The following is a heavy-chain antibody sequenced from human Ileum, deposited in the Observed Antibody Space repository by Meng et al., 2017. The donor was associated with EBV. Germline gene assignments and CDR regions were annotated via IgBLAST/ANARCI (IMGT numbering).Heavy chain of an antibody. CDR3: ATGVADFEY. V-gene: IGHV1-8*01. J-gene: IGHJ4*02. Sequence: QLQLVQSGAEVKQPXXXXKVSCKASGYTFTSYDINWVRQGTGQGLEWMGWMNPNRGTTGYAQKFQGRVTMTRNISKSTAYMDLSSLRSEDTAVYYCATGVADFEYWGQGTLVTVSS. CDR1: GYTFTSYD. D-gene: IGHD6-19*01. CDR2: MNPNRGTT.